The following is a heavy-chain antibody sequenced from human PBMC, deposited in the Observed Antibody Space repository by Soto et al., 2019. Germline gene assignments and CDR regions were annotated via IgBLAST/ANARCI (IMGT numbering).Heavy chain of an antibody. V-gene: IGHV3-9*01. Sequence: GGSLRLSCAASGFTFDDYAMHWVRHAPGKGLEWVSGISWNSGSIGYADSVKGRFTISRDNAKNSLYLQMNSLRAEDTALYYCAKDISPRTTVFDYWGQGTLVTVSS. D-gene: IGHD4-4*01. J-gene: IGHJ4*02. CDR3: AKDISPRTTVFDY. CDR1: GFTFDDYA. CDR2: ISWNSGSI.